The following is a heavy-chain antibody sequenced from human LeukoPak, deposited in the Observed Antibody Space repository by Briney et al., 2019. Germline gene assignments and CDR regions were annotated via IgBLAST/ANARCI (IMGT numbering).Heavy chain of an antibody. V-gene: IGHV1-69*13. CDR1: GGTFSSYA. Sequence: SVKVSCKASGGTFSSYAISWVRQAPGQGLEWMGGIIPIFGTANYAQKFQGRVTITADGSTSTAYMELSSLRSEDTAVYYCASREGITGTTPFDPWGQGTLVTVSS. CDR3: ASREGITGTTPFDP. J-gene: IGHJ5*02. D-gene: IGHD1-20*01. CDR2: IIPIFGTA.